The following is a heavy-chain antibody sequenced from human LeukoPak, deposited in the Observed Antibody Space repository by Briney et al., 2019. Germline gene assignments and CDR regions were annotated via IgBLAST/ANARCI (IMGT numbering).Heavy chain of an antibody. V-gene: IGHV4-39*01. CDR1: GGSISSSSYY. J-gene: IGHJ6*02. CDR3: ARHLTVRDLVHYYYYGMDV. CDR2: IYYSGST. D-gene: IGHD3-10*01. Sequence: TSETLSLTCTVSGGSISSSSYYWGWIRQPPGKGLEWIGSIYYSGSTYYNPSLKSRVTISVDTSENQFSLKLSSVTAADTAVYYCARHLTVRDLVHYYYYGMDVWGQGTTVTVSS.